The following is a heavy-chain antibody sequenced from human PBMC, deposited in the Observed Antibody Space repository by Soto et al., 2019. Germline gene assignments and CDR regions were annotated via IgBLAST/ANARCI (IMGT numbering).Heavy chain of an antibody. Sequence: QVQLQESGPGLVKPSETLSLTCIVSGGPISTEGYFWSWIRQHPGKGLEWIGYIFYRGNTYYNPSLKSRLSISVDTSKSPSSRTMSSVTAADTAVYFCARDVRAWAFDLWGHGTMVTVSS. V-gene: IGHV4-31*03. CDR2: IFYRGNT. CDR1: GGPISTEGYF. CDR3: ARDVRAWAFDL. J-gene: IGHJ3*01.